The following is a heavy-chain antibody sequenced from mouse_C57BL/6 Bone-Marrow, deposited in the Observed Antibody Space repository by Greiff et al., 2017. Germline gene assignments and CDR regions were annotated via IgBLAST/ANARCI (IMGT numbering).Heavy chain of an antibody. CDR1: GYTFTSYW. CDR2: IHPSSGST. J-gene: IGHJ3*01. CDR3: ARPIYYGNSWFAY. D-gene: IGHD2-1*01. V-gene: IGHV1-64*01. Sequence: LVESGAELVKPGASVKLSCKASGYTFTSYWMHWVKQRPGQGLAWIGMIHPSSGSTNYNEQFKSKATLTVAEYSSKADMQLSSLTSEDSAVYYCARPIYYGNSWFAYWGQGTLVTVSA.